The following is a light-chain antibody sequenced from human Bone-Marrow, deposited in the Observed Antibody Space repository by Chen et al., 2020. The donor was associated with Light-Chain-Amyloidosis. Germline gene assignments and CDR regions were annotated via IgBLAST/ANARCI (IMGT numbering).Light chain of an antibody. CDR3: AVWDDSLSGRV. V-gene: IGLV1-44*01. CDR2: GNS. Sequence: QSVVTQPPSAYGTPGQRVTISCSGSWSNIGSNSINWYQQLSGKAPKLLNYGNSQRPSGVRDRLSGSKSGTSASLAISGLQSEDEDDYYCAVWDDSLSGRVFGGGTKLAVL. CDR1: WSNIGSNS. J-gene: IGLJ3*02.